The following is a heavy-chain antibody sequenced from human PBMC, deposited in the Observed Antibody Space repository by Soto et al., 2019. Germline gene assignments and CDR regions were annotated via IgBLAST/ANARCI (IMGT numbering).Heavy chain of an antibody. J-gene: IGHJ4*02. V-gene: IGHV4-4*02. CDR2: IYHSGST. D-gene: IGHD4-17*01. CDR1: GDSISSSYW. Sequence: SETLSLTCAVSGDSISSSYWWSWVRQPPGKGLEWIGEIYHSGSTNYNPSLKSRVTMSVDKSKNQFSLKLTSVTAADTAVYYCARGGDYRFDYWGQGILVTVSS. CDR3: ARGGDYRFDY.